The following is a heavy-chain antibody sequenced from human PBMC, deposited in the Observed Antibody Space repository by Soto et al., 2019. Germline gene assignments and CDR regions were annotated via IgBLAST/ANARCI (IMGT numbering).Heavy chain of an antibody. CDR3: ARGCISTSCTDY. V-gene: IGHV3-30-3*01. CDR2: ISYDGSNK. J-gene: IGHJ4*02. Sequence: QVQLVESGGGVVQPGRSLRLSCAASGFTFSSYAMHWVRQAPGTGLEWVAVISYDGSNKYYADSVKGRFTISRDNSKNTLYLQMNSLRAEDTAVYYCARGCISTSCTDYWGQGTLVTVSS. CDR1: GFTFSSYA. D-gene: IGHD2-2*01.